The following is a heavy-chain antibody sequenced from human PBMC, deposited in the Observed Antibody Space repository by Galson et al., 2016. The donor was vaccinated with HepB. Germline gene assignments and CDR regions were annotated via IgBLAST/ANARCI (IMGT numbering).Heavy chain of an antibody. D-gene: IGHD3/OR15-3a*01. CDR3: VRHQRDGLVNF. CDR1: GGSISSSSYY. Sequence: ETLSLTCTVSGGSISSSSYYWRWIRQPPGKGLEWIGNIYYTGTTYYKPSLQSRLTISVDTSTNQFHLRLTSVTAADTAVYCCVRHQRDGLVNFWGHGTLVTVSS. V-gene: IGHV4-39*01. J-gene: IGHJ3*01. CDR2: IYYTGTT.